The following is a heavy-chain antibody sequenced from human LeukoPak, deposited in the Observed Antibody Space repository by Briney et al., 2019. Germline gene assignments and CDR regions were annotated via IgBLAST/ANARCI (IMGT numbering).Heavy chain of an antibody. J-gene: IGHJ4*02. CDR1: GYTFTSYD. V-gene: IGHV1-8*03. CDR2: MNPNSGNS. D-gene: IGHD3-10*01. Sequence: ASVKVSCKASGYTFTSYDINWVRQATGQGLEWMGWMNPNSGNSGYAQKFQGGVTITRNISISTAYMELSSLRSEDTAVYYCAKDMEWFGELFEGYWGQGTLVTVSS. CDR3: AKDMEWFGELFEGY.